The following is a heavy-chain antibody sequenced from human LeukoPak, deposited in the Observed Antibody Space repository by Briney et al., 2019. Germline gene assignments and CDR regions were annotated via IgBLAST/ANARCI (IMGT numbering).Heavy chain of an antibody. V-gene: IGHV3-73*01. CDR2: IRSKANSYAT. J-gene: IGHJ6*02. CDR1: GFTFSGSA. Sequence: GGSLTLSCAASGFTFSGSAIHWVRQASGKGLEWVGRIRSKANSYATVCAASVKGRFTISRDDSKNMAYLQMNSLKTEDTAVYYCTTDPPDVWGQGTTVTVSS. CDR3: TTDPPDV.